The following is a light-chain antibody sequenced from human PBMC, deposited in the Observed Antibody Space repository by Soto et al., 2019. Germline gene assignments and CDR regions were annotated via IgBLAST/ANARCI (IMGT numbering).Light chain of an antibody. Sequence: EIVLTQSPGTLSLSPGERASLSCRASQSVSSSYLAWYQQIPGQAPRLLINDASRRATGIPDRFSGSGSGTDFTLTISRLEPEDFAVYYCQQYGSSLLFGQGTKVDIK. J-gene: IGKJ1*01. V-gene: IGKV3-20*01. CDR1: QSVSSSY. CDR2: DAS. CDR3: QQYGSSLL.